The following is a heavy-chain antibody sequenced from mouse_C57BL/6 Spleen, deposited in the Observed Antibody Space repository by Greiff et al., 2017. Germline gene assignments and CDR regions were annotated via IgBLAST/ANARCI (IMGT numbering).Heavy chain of an antibody. CDR3: ARTFYGNLYCYAMDY. CDR1: GYAFTNYL. J-gene: IGHJ4*01. Sequence: VQLQQSGAELVRPGTSVKVSCKASGYAFTNYLIEWVKQRPGQGLEWIGVINPGSGGTNYNEKFKGKATLTADKSSSTAYMQLSSLTSEDSAVYFCARTFYGNLYCYAMDYWGQGTSVTVSS. D-gene: IGHD2-1*01. V-gene: IGHV1-54*01. CDR2: INPGSGGT.